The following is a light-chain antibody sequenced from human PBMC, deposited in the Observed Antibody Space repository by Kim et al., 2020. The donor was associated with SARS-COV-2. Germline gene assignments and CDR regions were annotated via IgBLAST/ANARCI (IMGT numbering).Light chain of an antibody. CDR2: AAS. CDR1: QGISNY. Sequence: ASVGDTVTNTFRASQGISNYLAWFQQKPGKVPKRLIYAASSLQSGVPARFSGSGSGTEFTLTISSLQPEDFATYYCLQHNSYPRTFGQGTKVEIK. J-gene: IGKJ1*01. V-gene: IGKV1-17*03. CDR3: LQHNSYPRT.